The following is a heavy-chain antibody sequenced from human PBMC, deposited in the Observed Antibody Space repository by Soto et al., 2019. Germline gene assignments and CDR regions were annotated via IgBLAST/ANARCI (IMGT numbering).Heavy chain of an antibody. CDR2: INSDGSST. Sequence: GGSLRLSCAASGFTVSSNYMSWVRQAPGKGLVWVSRINSDGSSTSYADSVKGRFTISRDNAKNTLYLQMNSLRAEDTAVYYCARDSTLHFGDVWGKGTTVTVSS. CDR3: ARDSTLHFGDV. J-gene: IGHJ6*04. CDR1: GFTVSSNY. D-gene: IGHD3-16*01. V-gene: IGHV3-74*01.